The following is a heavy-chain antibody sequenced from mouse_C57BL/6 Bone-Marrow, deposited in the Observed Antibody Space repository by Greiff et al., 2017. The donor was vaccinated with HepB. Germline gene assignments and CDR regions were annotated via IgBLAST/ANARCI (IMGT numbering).Heavy chain of an antibody. V-gene: IGHV1-69*01. CDR1: GYTFTSYW. Sequence: QVQLQQPEAELVMPGASVKLSCKASGYTFTSYWMHWVKQRPGQGLEWIGEIDPSDSYTNYNQKFKGKSTLTVDKSSSTAYMQLSSLTSEDSAVYYCARWRDYYGSSYNWYSDVWGTGTTVTVSS. J-gene: IGHJ1*03. CDR3: ARWRDYYGSSYNWYSDV. D-gene: IGHD1-1*01. CDR2: IDPSDSYT.